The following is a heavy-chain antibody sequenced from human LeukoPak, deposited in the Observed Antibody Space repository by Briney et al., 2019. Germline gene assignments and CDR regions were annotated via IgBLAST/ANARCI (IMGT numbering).Heavy chain of an antibody. V-gene: IGHV3-30*03. CDR3: TRECFMGSDWPTWFDP. CDR2: ISYDGSNK. Sequence: HPGGSLRLSCAASGFTFSSYGMHWVRQAPGKGLEWVAVISYDGSNKYYADSVKGRFTISRDNAKNSLYLQMNSLRAEDTAVYYCTRECFMGSDWPTWFDPWGQGTLVTVSS. D-gene: IGHD6-19*01. J-gene: IGHJ5*02. CDR1: GFTFSSYG.